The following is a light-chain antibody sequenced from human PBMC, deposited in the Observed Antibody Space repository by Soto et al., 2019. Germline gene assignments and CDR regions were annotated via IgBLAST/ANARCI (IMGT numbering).Light chain of an antibody. CDR2: EVS. CDR3: SSYTSSTSPV. V-gene: IGLV2-14*01. Sequence: QSALTQPASVSGSPGQSITISCTGTSSDVGGYNFVSWYQQYPGKAPKLMIYEVSNRPSGVSDRFFGSKSGNTASLTISGRQAEDEADYYCSSYTSSTSPVFGTGTKVTVL. CDR1: SSDVGGYNF. J-gene: IGLJ1*01.